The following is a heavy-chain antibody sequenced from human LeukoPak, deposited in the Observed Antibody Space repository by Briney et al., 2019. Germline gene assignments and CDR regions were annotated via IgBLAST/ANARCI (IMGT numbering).Heavy chain of an antibody. CDR1: GGSISTYY. Sequence: PSETLSLTCTVSGGSISTYYWSWIRQPPGKGLEWIGYIYYSGSTNYNPSLKSRVTISVDTSKNQFSLKLSSVTAADTAVYYCARAMYYYGTFDPWGQGTLVTVSS. D-gene: IGHD3-10*01. CDR2: IYYSGST. J-gene: IGHJ5*02. CDR3: ARAMYYYGTFDP. V-gene: IGHV4-59*01.